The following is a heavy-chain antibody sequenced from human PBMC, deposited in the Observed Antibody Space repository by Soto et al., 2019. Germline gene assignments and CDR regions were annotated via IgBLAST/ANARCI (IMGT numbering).Heavy chain of an antibody. CDR1: GYAFVNYY. CDR2: VSDFNGKG. CDR3: ARHIATRTNWFDP. D-gene: IGHD5-12*01. J-gene: IGHJ5*01. V-gene: IGHV1-18*04. Sequence: QVQLVQSGTEVGKPGASVKVSFKTSGYAFVNYYINWVRQAPGQGLEWMGWVSDFNGKGDYAQKFQGRVTMTTHTTTSTAYLELRSLRSDETATYYWARHIATRTNWFDPWGQGTLVTVST.